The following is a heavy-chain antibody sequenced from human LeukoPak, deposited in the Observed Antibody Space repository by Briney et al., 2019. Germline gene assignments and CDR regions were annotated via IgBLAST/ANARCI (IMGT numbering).Heavy chain of an antibody. J-gene: IGHJ5*02. CDR3: ARGEGGSGSPLWFDP. CDR1: GYTFTSYY. V-gene: IGHV1-46*01. CDR2: INPSGGST. D-gene: IGHD3-10*01. Sequence: ASVKVSFEASGYTFTSYYMHWVRQAPGQGLEWMGIINPSGGSTSYAQKFQGRVTMTRDTSTSTVYMELSSLRSEDTAVYYCARGEGGSGSPLWFDPWGQGTLVTVSS.